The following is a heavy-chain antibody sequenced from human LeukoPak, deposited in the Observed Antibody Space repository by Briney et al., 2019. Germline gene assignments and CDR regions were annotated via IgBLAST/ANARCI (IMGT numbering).Heavy chain of an antibody. Sequence: PGGSLRLSCAASGFTFSSYDFHWVRQPLGKGLEWVSAIGTAGDTYYPGSVNGRFTMSREKSKNSLYLQMNSLRAGDTAVYYCARLREAAFDIWGRGTMVTVSS. CDR2: IGTAGDT. D-gene: IGHD1-26*01. CDR3: ARLREAAFDI. V-gene: IGHV3-13*04. J-gene: IGHJ3*02. CDR1: GFTFSSYD.